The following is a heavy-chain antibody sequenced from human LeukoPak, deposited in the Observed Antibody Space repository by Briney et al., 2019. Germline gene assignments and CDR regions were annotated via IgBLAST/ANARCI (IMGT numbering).Heavy chain of an antibody. D-gene: IGHD4-17*01. CDR2: ISSITSYI. CDR3: ARDRYGDYSIDY. J-gene: IGHJ4*02. CDR1: GFTFSSYT. Sequence: GGSLRLSCAASGFTFSSYTMNWVRQAPGKGLEWVSSISSITSYINYADSVKGRFTISRDNAKNSLYLQMNSLRAEDTAVYYCARDRYGDYSIDYWGQGPLVTVSS. V-gene: IGHV3-21*01.